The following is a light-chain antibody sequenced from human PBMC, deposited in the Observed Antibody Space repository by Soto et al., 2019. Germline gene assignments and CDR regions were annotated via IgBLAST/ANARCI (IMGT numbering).Light chain of an antibody. CDR1: SSDVGSYNL. J-gene: IGLJ1*01. CDR2: EVS. Sequence: ALTQPASVSGSPGQSITISCTGTSSDVGSYNLVSWYQQHPGKAPKVMIYEVSKRPSGVSDRFSGSKSGNTASLTISGLQAEDEADHYCCSYAGSSTYVFGTGTKVTVL. V-gene: IGLV2-23*02. CDR3: CSYAGSSTYV.